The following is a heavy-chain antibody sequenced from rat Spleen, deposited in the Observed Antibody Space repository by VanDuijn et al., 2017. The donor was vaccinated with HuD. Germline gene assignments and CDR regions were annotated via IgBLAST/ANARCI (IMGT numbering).Heavy chain of an antibody. J-gene: IGHJ4*01. CDR1: GFTFTDYY. Sequence: EVQLVESDGGLVQPGRSLKLSCAASGFTFTDYYMAWVRQAPTKGLEWVATISYDGSRTYYRDSVKGRFTISRDNAKTTLYLQMDSLRSEDTATYYCARLEDTHYGYNPLDAWGQGASVTVSS. V-gene: IGHV5-29*01. D-gene: IGHD1-9*01. CDR2: ISYDGSRT. CDR3: ARLEDTHYGYNPLDA.